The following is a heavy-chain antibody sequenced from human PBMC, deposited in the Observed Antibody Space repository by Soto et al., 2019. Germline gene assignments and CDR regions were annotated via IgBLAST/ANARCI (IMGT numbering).Heavy chain of an antibody. Sequence: QLQLQESGPRLVKPSETLSLTCTVSGGSISSYYWRWIRQSPGRGLEWIGFVHYSGTTNYHPSLTSRVAMSLDSSRRQFSLTLNSVTTADTAVYYCARGSALIYGDYPGAGYFDFWGQGILVTVSS. V-gene: IGHV4-59*01. CDR1: GGSISSYY. J-gene: IGHJ4*02. D-gene: IGHD4-17*01. CDR3: ARGSALIYGDYPGAGYFDF. CDR2: VHYSGTT.